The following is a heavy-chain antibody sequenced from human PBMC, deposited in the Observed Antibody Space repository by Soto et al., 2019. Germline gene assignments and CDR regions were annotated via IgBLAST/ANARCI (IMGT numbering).Heavy chain of an antibody. CDR2: IYHTGST. D-gene: IGHD3-22*01. J-gene: IGHJ4*02. CDR1: AGSLTNYY. Sequence: QVQLQESGPGLVKPAETLSLTCSVSAGSLTNYYWTWIRQSPGKGLEWIGEIYHTGSTKYNPSLESRVAISLDMSKNQFSLTLTSATPADSAVYYCARGGRGSGLYFLYYFELWGQGTLITVSS. CDR3: ARGGRGSGLYFLYYFEL. V-gene: IGHV4-59*01.